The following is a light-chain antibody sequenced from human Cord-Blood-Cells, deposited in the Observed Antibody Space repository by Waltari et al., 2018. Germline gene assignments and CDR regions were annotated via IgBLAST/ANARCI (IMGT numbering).Light chain of an antibody. CDR2: AAS. Sequence: DIQMTQSPSSLSASVGDRVTITCRASQSISSHLNWYQQKPGKAPKLLIYAASSLQSGVPSRFSGSGSGTDFTLTISSLQPEDFATYYCQQSYSTPYTFGHGTKLEIK. V-gene: IGKV1-39*01. CDR3: QQSYSTPYT. J-gene: IGKJ2*01. CDR1: QSISSH.